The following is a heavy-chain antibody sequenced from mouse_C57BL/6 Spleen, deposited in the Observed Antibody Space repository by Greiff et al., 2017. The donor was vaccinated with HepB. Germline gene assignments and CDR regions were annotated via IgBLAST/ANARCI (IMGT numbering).Heavy chain of an antibody. J-gene: IGHJ2*01. D-gene: IGHD2-2*01. CDR1: GYTFTSYW. V-gene: IGHV1-69*01. Sequence: QVQLQQPGAELVMPGASVKLSCKASGYTFTSYWMHWVKQRPGQGLEWIGEIDPSDSYTNYNQKFKGKSTLTVDKSSSTAYMQLSSLTSEDSAVYYCALWLRQDYFDYWGQGTTLTVSS. CDR3: ALWLRQDYFDY. CDR2: IDPSDSYT.